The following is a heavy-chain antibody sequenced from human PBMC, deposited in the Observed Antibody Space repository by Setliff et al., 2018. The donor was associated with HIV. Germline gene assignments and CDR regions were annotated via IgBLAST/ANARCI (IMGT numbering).Heavy chain of an antibody. V-gene: IGHV4-34*01. CDR1: GEPFSNYY. CDR3: ARAPFRGGSFGWFDP. Sequence: SETLSLTCTVYGEPFSNYYWSWIRQPPGKGLEWIGEIDHGGSTRYNPSLRSRATISFDTSKNQFSLNLTSVTAADTAVYYCARAPFRGGSFGWFDPWGQGTLVTVSS. J-gene: IGHJ5*02. D-gene: IGHD2-15*01. CDR2: IDHGGST.